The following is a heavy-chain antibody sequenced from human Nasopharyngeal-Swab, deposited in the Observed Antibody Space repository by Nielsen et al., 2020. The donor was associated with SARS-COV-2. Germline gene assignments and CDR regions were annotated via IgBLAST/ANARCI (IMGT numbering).Heavy chain of an antibody. J-gene: IGHJ6*03. CDR3: ARVPRFGDSYYYMDV. CDR2: INPSGGST. CDR1: GYTFTSYY. D-gene: IGHD3-10*01. Sequence: ASVKVSCKASGYTFTSYYMHWVRQAPGQGLEWMGIINPSGGSTTYAQRFQGRVTMTRDTSTSTVYMVLSSLRSEDTAVYYCARVPRFGDSYYYMDVWGKGTTVTVSS. V-gene: IGHV1-46*01.